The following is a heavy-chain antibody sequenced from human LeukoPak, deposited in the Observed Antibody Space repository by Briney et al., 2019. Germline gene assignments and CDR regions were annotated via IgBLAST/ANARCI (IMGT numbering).Heavy chain of an antibody. Sequence: PGGSLRLSCAASGLTFSRNWMSWIRQAPGKGLEWVANIKEDGSADYYMDSVKGRFTISRDNAKNSLYLQMSSLRAEDTALYYCARAPYDSSGPIAHYFDYWGQGTLVTVSS. CDR2: IKEDGSAD. J-gene: IGHJ4*02. CDR1: GLTFSRNW. CDR3: ARAPYDSSGPIAHYFDY. D-gene: IGHD3-22*01. V-gene: IGHV3-7*01.